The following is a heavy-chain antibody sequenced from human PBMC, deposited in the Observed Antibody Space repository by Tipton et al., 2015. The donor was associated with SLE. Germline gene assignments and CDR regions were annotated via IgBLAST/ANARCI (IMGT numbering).Heavy chain of an antibody. V-gene: IGHV4-59*11. Sequence: TLSLTCTVSGYSISGHYWTWIRQPPGKGLEWIAYIYHTGSTKYNPSLKSRVTMSVDTSTDQFSLNLSSVTAADTAVYHCARALYYYDSGSYFYYMDVWGKGTSVTVSS. J-gene: IGHJ6*03. CDR3: ARALYYYDSGSYFYYMDV. D-gene: IGHD3-10*01. CDR2: IYHTGST. CDR1: GYSISGHY.